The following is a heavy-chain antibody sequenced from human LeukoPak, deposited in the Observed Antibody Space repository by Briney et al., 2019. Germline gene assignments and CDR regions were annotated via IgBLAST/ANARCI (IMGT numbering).Heavy chain of an antibody. CDR3: ARDRSMSGWYIDL. Sequence: GRSLRLSCAASGLTFSSYGMHWVRQAPGKGLEWVAVIWYDGSNKYYPDSVQGRFTISRDNSKNTLYLQVNSLRAEDTAVYYCARDRSMSGWYIDLWGRGTLVTVSS. CDR2: IWYDGSNK. J-gene: IGHJ2*01. D-gene: IGHD2/OR15-2a*01. CDR1: GLTFSSYG. V-gene: IGHV3-33*08.